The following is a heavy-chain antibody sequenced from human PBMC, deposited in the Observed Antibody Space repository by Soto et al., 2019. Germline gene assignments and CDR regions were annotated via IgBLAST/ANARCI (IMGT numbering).Heavy chain of an antibody. CDR3: ARTTGVVAGLFDY. Sequence: QLQLQESGPGLVKPSETLSLTCTVSGGSISSSSYYWGWIRQPPGKGLEWIGSIYYSGSTYYNPSLKSRVTISVDTSKNQFSLKLSSVTAADTAVYYCARTTGVVAGLFDYWGQGTLVTVSS. J-gene: IGHJ4*02. V-gene: IGHV4-39*01. CDR2: IYYSGST. CDR1: GGSISSSSYY. D-gene: IGHD2-15*01.